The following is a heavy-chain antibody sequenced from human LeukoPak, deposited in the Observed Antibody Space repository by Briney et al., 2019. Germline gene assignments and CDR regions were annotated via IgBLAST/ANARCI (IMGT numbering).Heavy chain of an antibody. CDR3: ARDRDGYNFYYFDY. Sequence: ASVKVSCKASGYIFTSYYMLWVRHAPGQGLEWRGIINPSGGSTSYAQKFQGRVTMTRDTSTSTVYMELSSLRSEDTAVYYCARDRDGYNFYYFDYWGQGTLVTVSS. CDR1: GYIFTSYY. CDR2: INPSGGST. D-gene: IGHD5-24*01. J-gene: IGHJ4*02. V-gene: IGHV1-46*01.